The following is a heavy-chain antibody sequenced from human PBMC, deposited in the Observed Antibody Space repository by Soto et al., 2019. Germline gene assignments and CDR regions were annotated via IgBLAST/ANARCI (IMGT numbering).Heavy chain of an antibody. J-gene: IGHJ6*02. CDR2: IFSNDEK. V-gene: IGHV2-26*01. D-gene: IGHD6-6*01. CDR3: ARLPYSSSPPSPYYYYYGMDV. CDR1: GFSLSNARMG. Sequence: SGPTLVNPTETLTLTCTVSGFSLSNARMGVSWIRQPPGKALEWLAHIFSNDEKSYSTSLKSRLTISKDTSKSQVVLTMTNMDPVDTATYYCARLPYSSSPPSPYYYYYGMDVWGQGTTVTVSS.